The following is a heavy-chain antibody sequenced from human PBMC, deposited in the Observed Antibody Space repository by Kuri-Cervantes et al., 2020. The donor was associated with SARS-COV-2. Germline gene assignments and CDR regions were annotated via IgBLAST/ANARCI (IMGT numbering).Heavy chain of an antibody. D-gene: IGHD5-18*01. J-gene: IGHJ4*02. CDR1: GGSFSGYY. Sequence: SQTLSLTCAVYGGSFSGYYWSWIRQPPGKGLEWIGEINHSGSTNYNPSLKIRVTISVDTSKNQFSLKLSSVTAADTAVYSCARAFPRSYVGYWGQGTRVTVSS. CDR3: ARAFPRSYVGY. V-gene: IGHV4-34*01. CDR2: INHSGST.